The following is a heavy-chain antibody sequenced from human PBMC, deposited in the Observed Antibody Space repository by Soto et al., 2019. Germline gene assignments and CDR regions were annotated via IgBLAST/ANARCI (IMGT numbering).Heavy chain of an antibody. CDR3: ARLDYYGSWLDP. V-gene: IGHV4-30-2*01. CDR1: GGSVTMSSFS. Sequence: LQLQESGSGLVQPSQTLSLTCALSGGSVTMSSFSWAWVRQPPGRGLQWIGNISHSGATSSDPTLKSQVTISRERAKNQFSLTLTSVTAADTAVYYCARLDYYGSWLDPWGQGTLVTVSS. J-gene: IGHJ5*02. D-gene: IGHD1-26*01. CDR2: ISHSGAT.